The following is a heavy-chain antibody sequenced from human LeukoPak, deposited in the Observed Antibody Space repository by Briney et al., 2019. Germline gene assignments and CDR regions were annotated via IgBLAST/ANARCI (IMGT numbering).Heavy chain of an antibody. V-gene: IGHV1-18*01. J-gene: IGHJ4*02. CDR2: ISAYNGNT. D-gene: IGHD3-10*01. CDR1: GYTFTSYG. CDR3: ARDRRLGYYGSGSYYNDY. Sequence: ASVKVSCKASGYTFTSYGISWVRQAPGQGLEWMGWISAYNGNTSYAQKLQGRVTMTTDTSTSTAYMELRSLRSDDTAVYYCARDRRLGYYGSGSYYNDYWGQGTLVTVSS.